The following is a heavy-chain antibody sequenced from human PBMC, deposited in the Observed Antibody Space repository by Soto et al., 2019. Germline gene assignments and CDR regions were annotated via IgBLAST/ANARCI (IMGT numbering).Heavy chain of an antibody. CDR3: ARGGGIQLWTPYYYYGMDV. J-gene: IGHJ6*02. CDR1: GGSFSGYY. Sequence: SETLSLTCAVYGGSFSGYYWSWIRQPPGKGLEWIGEINHSGSTNYNPSLKSRVTISVDTSKNQFSLKLSSVTAADTAVYYCARGGGIQLWTPYYYYGMDVWGQGTTVTVSS. D-gene: IGHD5-18*01. CDR2: INHSGST. V-gene: IGHV4-34*01.